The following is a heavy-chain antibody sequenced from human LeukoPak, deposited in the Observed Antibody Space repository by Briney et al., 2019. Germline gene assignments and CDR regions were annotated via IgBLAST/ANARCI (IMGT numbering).Heavy chain of an antibody. D-gene: IGHD3-3*01. CDR3: ARASDYDFWSGYPHYFDY. Sequence: KASETLSLTCAVYGGSFSGYYWSWIRQPPGKGLEWIGEINHSGSTNYNPSLKSRVTISVDTSKNQSSLKLSSVTAADTAVYYCARASDYDFWSGYPHYFDYWGQGTLVTVSS. CDR1: GGSFSGYY. J-gene: IGHJ4*02. V-gene: IGHV4-34*01. CDR2: INHSGST.